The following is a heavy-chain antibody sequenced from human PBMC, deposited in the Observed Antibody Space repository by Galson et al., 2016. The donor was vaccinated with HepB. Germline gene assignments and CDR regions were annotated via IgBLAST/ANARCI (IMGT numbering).Heavy chain of an antibody. Sequence: SLRLSCAASGFPLYTYAMHWVRQAPGKGLEWVALISYDGSDKYYGDPVQGRLAISRDNSKNMVHLQMNSLRAEDTSAYYCARAYGGNSKAFDMWGQGTVVTVSS. CDR3: ARAYGGNSKAFDM. J-gene: IGHJ3*02. CDR2: ISYDGSDK. V-gene: IGHV3-30*09. D-gene: IGHD4-23*01. CDR1: GFPLYTYA.